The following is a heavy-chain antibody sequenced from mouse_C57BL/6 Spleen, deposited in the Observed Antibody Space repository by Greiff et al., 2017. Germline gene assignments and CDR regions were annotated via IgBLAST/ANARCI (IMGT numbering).Heavy chain of an antibody. D-gene: IGHD1-1*01. CDR2: IWRRGST. V-gene: IGHV2-5*01. CDR3: AKNGGSSPYYFDF. J-gene: IGHJ2*01. CDR1: GFSLTNYG. Sequence: VMLVESGPGLVQPSQSLSITCTVSGFSLTNYGVHWVRQSPGKGLEWLGVIWRRGSTDYNAAFMSRLSITKDNSKSQVFFKMNSLQADDTAIYYCAKNGGSSPYYFDFWGQGTTLTVSS.